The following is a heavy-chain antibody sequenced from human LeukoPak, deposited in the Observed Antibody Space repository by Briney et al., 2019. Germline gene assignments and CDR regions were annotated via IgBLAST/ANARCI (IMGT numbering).Heavy chain of an antibody. D-gene: IGHD3-22*01. J-gene: IGHJ4*02. V-gene: IGHV4-34*01. Sequence: SSETLSLTCAVYGESFSGYYWSWIRQPPGKGLEWIGEINHSGSTNYNPSLKSRVTISVDTSKNQFSLKLSSVTAADTAVYYCARRGSGYYSFDYWGQGTLVTVSS. CDR1: GESFSGYY. CDR2: INHSGST. CDR3: ARRGSGYYSFDY.